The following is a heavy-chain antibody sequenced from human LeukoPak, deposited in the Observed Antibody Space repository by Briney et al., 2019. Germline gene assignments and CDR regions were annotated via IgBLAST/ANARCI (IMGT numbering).Heavy chain of an antibody. CDR3: AKGHFITMVRGVIGFPDY. D-gene: IGHD3-10*01. CDR2: LSWNSGSI. Sequence: PGGSLRLSCAASGFTFDDYAMHWVRQAPGKGLEWVSGLSWNSGSIGYADSVKGRLTISRDNAKNSLYLQMNSLRDEDTALYYCAKGHFITMVRGVIGFPDYWGQGTLVTVSS. V-gene: IGHV3-9*01. CDR1: GFTFDDYA. J-gene: IGHJ4*02.